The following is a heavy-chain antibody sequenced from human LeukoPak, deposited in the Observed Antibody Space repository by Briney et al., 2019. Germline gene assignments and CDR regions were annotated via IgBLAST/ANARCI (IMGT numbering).Heavy chain of an antibody. D-gene: IGHD6-6*01. Sequence: PGGSLRLSCAASGFTFSSYAMSWVRQAPGKGLEWVSVIYSGGSTYYADSVKGRFTISRDNSKNSLYLQMNSLRVEDTAVYYCAREEYSSSIYFDYWGQGTLVTVCS. CDR2: IYSGGST. J-gene: IGHJ4*02. V-gene: IGHV3-66*01. CDR3: AREEYSSSIYFDY. CDR1: GFTFSSYA.